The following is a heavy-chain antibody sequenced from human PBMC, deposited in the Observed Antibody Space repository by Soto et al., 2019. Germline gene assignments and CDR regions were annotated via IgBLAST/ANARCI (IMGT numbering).Heavy chain of an antibody. CDR3: ARHGSDSGWFFFDP. CDR1: GGAIGGYY. J-gene: IGHJ5*02. CDR2: VSYSGSN. D-gene: IGHD6-19*01. Sequence: SETLSLSCSLSGGAIGGYYWSWIRQPPGKALEWIGYVSYSGSNDYHPSLKSGVSISIDTSKNQFSLKMISVTAADTAVYYCARHGSDSGWFFFDPWGQGALVTVSS. V-gene: IGHV4-59*08.